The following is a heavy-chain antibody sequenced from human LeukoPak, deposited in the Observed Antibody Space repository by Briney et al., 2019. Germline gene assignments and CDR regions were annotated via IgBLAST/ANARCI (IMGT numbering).Heavy chain of an antibody. CDR2: ISSSSSYI. D-gene: IGHD5-12*01. J-gene: IGHJ4*02. CDR3: ARHNIVATKVIDY. CDR1: GFTLSSYS. Sequence: GGSLRLSCAASGFTLSSYSMNWVRQAPGKGLEWVSSISSSSSYIYYADSVKGRFTISRDNAKNSLYLQMNSLRAEDTAVYYCARHNIVATKVIDYWGQGTLVTVSS. V-gene: IGHV3-21*01.